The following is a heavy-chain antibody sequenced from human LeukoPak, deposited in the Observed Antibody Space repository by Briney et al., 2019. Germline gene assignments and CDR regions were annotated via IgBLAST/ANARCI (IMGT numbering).Heavy chain of an antibody. Sequence: SETLSLTCTVSGGSIGGYYWSWIRQPPGKGLEWIGYVYSSGSTNYSPSLKGRVTISVDTSKNQFSLRLSSVTAADTAVYYCATDFSDGDSQGGYWGQGTLVTVSS. CDR2: VYSSGST. V-gene: IGHV4-59*01. J-gene: IGHJ4*02. D-gene: IGHD4-17*01. CDR1: GGSIGGYY. CDR3: ATDFSDGDSQGGY.